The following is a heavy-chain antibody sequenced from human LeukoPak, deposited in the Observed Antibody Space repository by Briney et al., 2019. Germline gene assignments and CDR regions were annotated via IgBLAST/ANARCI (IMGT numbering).Heavy chain of an antibody. Sequence: GGSLRLSCAASGFTFSSNWMHWVRQAPGKGLQWVSVIYSGGNTYYADSVKGRFTISRDNSKNTLYLQMNSLRAEDTAVYYCARALGGAYWFDPWGQGTLVTVSS. D-gene: IGHD3-16*01. CDR1: GFTFSSNW. CDR2: IYSGGNT. V-gene: IGHV3-53*01. CDR3: ARALGGAYWFDP. J-gene: IGHJ5*02.